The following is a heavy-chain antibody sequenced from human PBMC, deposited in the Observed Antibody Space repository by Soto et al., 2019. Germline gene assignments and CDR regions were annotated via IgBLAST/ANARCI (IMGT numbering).Heavy chain of an antibody. V-gene: IGHV1-18*01. D-gene: IGHD3-10*01. Sequence: QVQLVQSGAEVEKPGASVKVSCKASGYTFTSYGISWVRQAPGQGLEWMGWISAYNGNTNYAQKLQGRVTMTTDTSTSTAYMELRSLRSDDTAVYYCARVYRITMVRGELSEYWGQGTLVTVSS. CDR3: ARVYRITMVRGELSEY. CDR1: GYTFTSYG. CDR2: ISAYNGNT. J-gene: IGHJ4*02.